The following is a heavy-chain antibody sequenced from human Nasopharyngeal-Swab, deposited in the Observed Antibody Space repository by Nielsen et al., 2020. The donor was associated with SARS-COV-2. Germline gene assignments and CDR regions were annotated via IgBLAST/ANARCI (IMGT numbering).Heavy chain of an antibody. CDR2: INNSGDT. Sequence: SETLSLTCGVYGGSFSAYFWSWIRQSPQKGLEWTGEINNSGDTNYNPSLKSRITMSVDTSKNQFSLKLNSLTAADTAVYYCARATMDVWGQGTTVTVSS. CDR3: ARATMDV. J-gene: IGHJ6*02. V-gene: IGHV4-34*01. CDR1: GGSFSAYF.